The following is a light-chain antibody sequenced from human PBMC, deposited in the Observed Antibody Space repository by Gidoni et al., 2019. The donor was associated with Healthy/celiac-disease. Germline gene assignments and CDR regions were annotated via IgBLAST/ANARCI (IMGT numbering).Light chain of an antibody. CDR2: GAS. CDR1: QSVSSSY. V-gene: IGKV3-20*01. CDR3: QQYGSSPPTYT. Sequence: EIVLTPSPGTLSLSPGERATLPCRASQSVSSSYLAWYQQKPGQAPRLLIYGASSRATGIPDRVSGSGSGTDFTLTISRLEPEDFAVYYCQQYGSSPPTYTFGQGTKLEIK. J-gene: IGKJ2*01.